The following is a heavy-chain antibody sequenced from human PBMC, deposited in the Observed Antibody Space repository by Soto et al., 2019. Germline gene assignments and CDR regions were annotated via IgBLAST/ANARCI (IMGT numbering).Heavy chain of an antibody. CDR3: AAAPGSIQLWSA. J-gene: IGHJ4*02. Sequence: GASVKVSFKASGFTFTSSAVQWVRQARGQRLEWIGWIVVGSGNTNYAQKFQERVTITRDMSTSTAYMELSSLRSEDTAVYYCAAAPGSIQLWSAWGQGTLVTVSS. V-gene: IGHV1-58*01. CDR2: IVVGSGNT. D-gene: IGHD5-18*01. CDR1: GFTFTSSA.